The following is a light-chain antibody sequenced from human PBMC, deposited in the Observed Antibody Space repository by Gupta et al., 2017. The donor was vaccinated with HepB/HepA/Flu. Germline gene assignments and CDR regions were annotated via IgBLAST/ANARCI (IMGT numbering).Light chain of an antibody. Sequence: DLQMIQSPSSLSASVGDRVTITSRARQSISSYLNCYQQKPGKGPTLLIYAASSLPSWVPTRFSGSGSGTYFTLTSSSLQPEDFANYYCQQSYSTPWTFGQGTKVEIK. V-gene: IGKV1-39*01. CDR2: AAS. J-gene: IGKJ1*01. CDR3: QQSYSTPWT. CDR1: QSISSY.